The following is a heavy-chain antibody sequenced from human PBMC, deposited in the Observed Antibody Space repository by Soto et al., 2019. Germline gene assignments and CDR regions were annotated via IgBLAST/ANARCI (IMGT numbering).Heavy chain of an antibody. V-gene: IGHV3-30*18. D-gene: IGHD3-3*01. CDR2: ISYDGSNK. CDR1: GFNFSSYG. J-gene: IGHJ6*02. CDR3: AKVSGKNGMDV. Sequence: GRSQRLSCAASGFNFSSYGMHWVRQAPGKGLEWVAVISYDGSNKYYADSVKGRFTISRDNSKNTLYLQMNSLRAEDTAVYYCAKVSGKNGMDVWGQGTTVTVSS.